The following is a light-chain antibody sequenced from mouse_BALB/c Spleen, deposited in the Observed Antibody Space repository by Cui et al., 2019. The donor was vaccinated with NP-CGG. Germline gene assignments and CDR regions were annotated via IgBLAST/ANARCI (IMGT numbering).Light chain of an antibody. Sequence: QAVVTQESALTTSHGETVTLTCRSSIGAVTTSNYANWVQEKPDHLFTGLIGGTNNRPPGVPARFSGSLIGDKAALTITGAQTEDEAIYFCALWYSNHWVFGGGTKLTVL. CDR3: ALWYSNHWV. CDR2: GTN. V-gene: IGLV1*01. J-gene: IGLJ1*01. CDR1: IGAVTTSNY.